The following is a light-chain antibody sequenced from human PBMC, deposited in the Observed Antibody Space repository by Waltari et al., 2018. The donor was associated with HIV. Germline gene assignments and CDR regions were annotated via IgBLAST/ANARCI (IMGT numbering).Light chain of an antibody. J-gene: IGKJ2*01. CDR2: TAS. CDR1: EVISRF. V-gene: IGKV1-9*01. CDR3: QQFKSYPFT. Sequence: DIHLTQSPAYLSASVGDRVTLTCRASEVISRFLSWYQQEPGKAPKLLIYTASTLQSGVPSRFSGSGSGTEFTLTVTSLQPEDFATYYCQQFKSYPFTFGQGTELGIK.